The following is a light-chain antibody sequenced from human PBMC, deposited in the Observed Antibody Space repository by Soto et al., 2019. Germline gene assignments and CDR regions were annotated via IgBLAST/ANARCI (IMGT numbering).Light chain of an antibody. Sequence: IQMTQSPSSLSASVGDRVTITCRVSHSIGNWLNWYQQRSGKAPNLLIYAASSLRSGVPSRIRGSGSGTDFTLTISSLQPEDVATYFCLQSVSSPLTFAGGTKVEIK. J-gene: IGKJ4*01. CDR1: HSIGNW. CDR2: AAS. V-gene: IGKV1-39*01. CDR3: LQSVSSPLT.